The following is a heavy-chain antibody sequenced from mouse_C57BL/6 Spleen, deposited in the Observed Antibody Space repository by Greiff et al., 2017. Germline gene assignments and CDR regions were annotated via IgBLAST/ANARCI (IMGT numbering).Heavy chain of an antibody. J-gene: IGHJ2*01. CDR2: IYPGGGYT. D-gene: IGHD3-2*02. CDR1: GYTFTNYW. Sequence: VQLQQSGAELVRPGTSVKMSCKASGYTFTNYWIGWAKQRPGHGLEWIGDIYPGGGYTNYNEKFKGKATLAADKSSSTAYMQFSSLTSEDAAIYYCARSYSSGYVLFDYWGQGTTLTVSS. CDR3: ARSYSSGYVLFDY. V-gene: IGHV1-63*01.